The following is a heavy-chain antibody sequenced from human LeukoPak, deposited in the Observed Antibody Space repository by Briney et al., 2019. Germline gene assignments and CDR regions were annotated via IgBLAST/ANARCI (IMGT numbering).Heavy chain of an antibody. CDR2: IIPIFGTA. J-gene: IGHJ4*02. Sequence: ASVKVSCKASGGTFSSYAISWVRQAPGQGLEWMGGIIPIFGTANYAQKFQGRVTITADESTSTAYMELSSLRSEDTAVYYCARGPTPVLRFLEWLFHYWGQGTLVTVSS. D-gene: IGHD3-3*01. V-gene: IGHV1-69*13. CDR3: ARGPTPVLRFLEWLFHY. CDR1: GGTFSSYA.